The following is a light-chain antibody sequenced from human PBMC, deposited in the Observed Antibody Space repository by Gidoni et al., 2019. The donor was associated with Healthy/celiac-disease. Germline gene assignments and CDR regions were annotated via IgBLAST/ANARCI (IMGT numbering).Light chain of an antibody. CDR3: QQSYSTPIT. CDR2: AAS. J-gene: IGKJ5*01. Sequence: DLQMTQSPSSLSASVGERVTITCRASQSISSYLTWYQQKPGKAPKLLIYAASSLQSGVPSRFSGSGSGTDFTLTISSLQPEDFATYYCQQSYSTPITFGQGTRLEIK. CDR1: QSISSY. V-gene: IGKV1-39*01.